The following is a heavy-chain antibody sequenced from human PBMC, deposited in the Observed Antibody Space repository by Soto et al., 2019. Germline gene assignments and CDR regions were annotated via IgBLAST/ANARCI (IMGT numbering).Heavy chain of an antibody. J-gene: IGHJ6*02. CDR2: IAVGSGNT. V-gene: IGHV1-58*02. CDR1: GFTFTSSA. D-gene: IGHD3-22*01. Sequence: QMQLVQSGPEVKMPGTSVKVSCKASGFTFTSSAMQWVRQARGQRLEWIGWIAVGSGNTNYAQKFQERVTITRDMSTSTAYMELSSLRSEDTAVYYCAADRWGYYDSSGSYPPYYGMDVWGQGTTVTVSS. CDR3: AADRWGYYDSSGSYPPYYGMDV.